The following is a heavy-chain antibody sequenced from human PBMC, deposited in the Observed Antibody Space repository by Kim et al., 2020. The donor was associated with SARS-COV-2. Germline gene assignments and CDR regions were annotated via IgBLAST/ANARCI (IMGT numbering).Heavy chain of an antibody. CDR3: ARAPYSGSYSSWSYWFDP. V-gene: IGHV4-4*07. CDR2: IYTSGST. J-gene: IGHJ5*02. D-gene: IGHD1-26*01. CDR1: GGSISSYY. Sequence: SETLSLTCTVTGGSISSYYWSWIRQPAGKGLEWIGRIYTSGSTNYNPSLKSRVTMSVDTSKNQFSLKLSSVTAADTAVYYCARAPYSGSYSSWSYWFDPWGQGTLVTVSS.